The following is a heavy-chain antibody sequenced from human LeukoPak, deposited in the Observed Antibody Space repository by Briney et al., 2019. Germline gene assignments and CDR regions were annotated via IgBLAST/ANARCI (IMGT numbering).Heavy chain of an antibody. J-gene: IGHJ6*04. D-gene: IGHD6-13*01. V-gene: IGHV4-59*01. CDR2: IYYSGST. CDR1: GGPISSYY. CDR3: AREAAYYGMDV. Sequence: PSETLSLTCTVSGGPISSYYWSWIRQPPGKGLEWIGYIYYSGSTNYNPSLKSRVTISVDTSKNQFSLKLSSVTAADTAVYYCAREAAYYGMDVWGKGTTVTVSS.